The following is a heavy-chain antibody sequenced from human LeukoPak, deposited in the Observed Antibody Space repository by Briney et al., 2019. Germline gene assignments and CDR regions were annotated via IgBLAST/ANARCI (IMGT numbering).Heavy chain of an antibody. CDR1: GYSISSGYY. V-gene: IGHV4-38-2*02. J-gene: IGHJ5*02. Sequence: SETLSLTRPVSGYSISSGYYWGFTRQPPGKGLEWIASIYHSGRTYYNPSLKSRVTISVDPSQNQFSLQLSSLSAAHTAVYYCAIGMDYYDSSGLFDPWDQGTLVTVSS. D-gene: IGHD3-22*01. CDR2: IYHSGRT. CDR3: AIGMDYYDSSGLFDP.